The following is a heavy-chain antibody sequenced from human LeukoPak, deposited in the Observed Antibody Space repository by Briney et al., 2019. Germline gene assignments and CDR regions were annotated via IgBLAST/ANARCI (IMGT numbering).Heavy chain of an antibody. J-gene: IGHJ6*04. D-gene: IGHD7-27*01. Sequence: ASVKVSCKASGYTFTSYYMHWVRQAPGQGLEWMGIINPSGGSTSYAQKFQGRVTMTRDTSTSTVYMELSSLRSEDTAVYYCASSRANWGSILVYGIDVWGKGTTVTVSS. V-gene: IGHV1-46*01. CDR2: INPSGGST. CDR1: GYTFTSYY. CDR3: ASSRANWGSILVYGIDV.